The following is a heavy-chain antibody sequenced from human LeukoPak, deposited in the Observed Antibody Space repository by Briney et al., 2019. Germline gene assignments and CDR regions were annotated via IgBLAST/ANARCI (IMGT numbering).Heavy chain of an antibody. J-gene: IGHJ4*02. CDR2: IKQDGSDK. V-gene: IGHV3-7*01. CDR3: ARDYSASGAHDY. Sequence: GGSLRLSCAASGFTFSSYWMNWVRQAPGKRLEWVANIKQDGSDKYYVDSVKGRFTISRDNAKNSLYLQMNSLRAEDTAVYYCARDYSASGAHDYWGQGTLVTVSS. CDR1: GFTFSSYW. D-gene: IGHD3-10*01.